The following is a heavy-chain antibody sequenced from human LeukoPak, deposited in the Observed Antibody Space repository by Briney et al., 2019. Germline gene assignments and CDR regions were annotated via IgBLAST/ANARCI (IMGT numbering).Heavy chain of an antibody. CDR2: IIPIFGTG. J-gene: IGHJ4*02. Sequence: SVKVSCKASGGTFANYAISWVRKAPGQGLEWMGGIIPIFGTGDSAQKFQGRLTIAADESTRTTYMELSSLRSEDTAVYYCAKGHDDFRQFDYWGQGTLITVSS. D-gene: IGHD3-3*01. CDR1: GGTFANYA. CDR3: AKGHDDFRQFDY. V-gene: IGHV1-69*13.